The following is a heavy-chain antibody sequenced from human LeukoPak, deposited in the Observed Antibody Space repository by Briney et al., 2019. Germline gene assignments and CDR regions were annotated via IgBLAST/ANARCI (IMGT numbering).Heavy chain of an antibody. CDR1: GGSISSGSYY. CDR3: ARDADYDRGFDY. D-gene: IGHD3-22*01. CDR2: ICTSGST. V-gene: IGHV4-61*02. J-gene: IGHJ4*02. Sequence: SQTLSLTCTVSGGSISSGSYYWSWIRQPAGKGLEWIGRICTSGSTNFNPSLKSRVSMSVDTSKNQFSLNLSSVTAADTAVYYCARDADYDRGFDYWGQGTLVTVSS.